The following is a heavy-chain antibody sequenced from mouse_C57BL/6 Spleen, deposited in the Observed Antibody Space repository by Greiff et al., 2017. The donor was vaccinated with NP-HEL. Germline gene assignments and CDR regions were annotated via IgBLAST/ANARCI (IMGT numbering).Heavy chain of an antibody. CDR2: IDPSDSET. J-gene: IGHJ3*01. CDR3: ATGFAY. CDR1: GYTFTSYW. V-gene: IGHV1-52*01. Sequence: QVQLKESGAELVRPGSSVKLSCKASGYTFTSYWMHWVKQRPIQGLEWIGNIDPSDSETHYNQKFKDKATLTVDKSSSTAYMQLSSLTSEDSAAYYCATGFAYWGQGTLVTVSA.